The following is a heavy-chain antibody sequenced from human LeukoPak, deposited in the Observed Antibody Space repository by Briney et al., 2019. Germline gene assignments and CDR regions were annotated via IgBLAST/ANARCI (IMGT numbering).Heavy chain of an antibody. J-gene: IGHJ4*02. Sequence: PGGSLRLSCAVSGFTVSGNYMSWVRQAPGKGLEWVSLIYSGGTTYYADSVTGRFTISRDNSKNTLYLQMNSLRAEDTAVYYCARRAGGYSHPYDYWGQGILVTVSS. CDR2: IYSGGTT. V-gene: IGHV3-53*01. CDR1: GFTVSGNY. CDR3: ARRAGGYSHPYDY. D-gene: IGHD4-23*01.